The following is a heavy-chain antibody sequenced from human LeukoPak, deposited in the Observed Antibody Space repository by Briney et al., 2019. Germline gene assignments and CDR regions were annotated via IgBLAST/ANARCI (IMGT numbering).Heavy chain of an antibody. CDR2: IYHSGST. D-gene: IGHD6-6*01. CDR1: GYSIGSGYN. Sequence: SETLSLTCAVSGYSIGSGYNWAWIRQPPGKGLEWIGSIYHSGSTYYNPSLKSRVTISVDRSRNQFSLKMTSVTAADTAVFYCARDKYTTSSGASSEFDYWGQGTLVIVSS. CDR3: ARDKYTTSSGASSEFDY. J-gene: IGHJ4*02. V-gene: IGHV4-38-2*01.